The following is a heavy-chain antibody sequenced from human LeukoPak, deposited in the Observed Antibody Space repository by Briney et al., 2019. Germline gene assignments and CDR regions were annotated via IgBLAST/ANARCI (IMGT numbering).Heavy chain of an antibody. CDR2: IRYDGNNK. J-gene: IGHJ4*02. CDR1: GFTFSSYG. CDR3: AKLISPYDY. Sequence: PGGSLRLSCAASGFTFSSYGMHWVRQAPGKGLEWVAFIRYDGNNKYYADSVKGRFTVSRDNSKNMLYLQMNSLRAEDTAVYYCAKLISPYDYWGQGTLVLASS. V-gene: IGHV3-30*02.